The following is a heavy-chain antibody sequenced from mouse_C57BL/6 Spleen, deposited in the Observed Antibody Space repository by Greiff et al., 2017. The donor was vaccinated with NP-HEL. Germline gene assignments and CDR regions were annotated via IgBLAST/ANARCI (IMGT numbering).Heavy chain of an antibody. V-gene: IGHV14-2*01. D-gene: IGHD1-1*01. CDR3: ARSPVVDWYFDV. CDR2: IDPEDGET. J-gene: IGHJ1*03. Sequence: VHVKQSGAELVKPGASVKLSCTASGFNIKDYYMHWVKQRTEQGLEWIGRIDPEDGETKYAPKFQGKATITADTASNTAYLQLSSLTSEDTAVYYCARSPVVDWYFDVWGTGTTVTVSS. CDR1: GFNIKDYY.